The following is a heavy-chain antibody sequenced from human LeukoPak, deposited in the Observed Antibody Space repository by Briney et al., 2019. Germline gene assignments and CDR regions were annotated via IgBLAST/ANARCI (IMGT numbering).Heavy chain of an antibody. V-gene: IGHV1-46*01. CDR1: GYPFTTFS. Sequence: ASVKVSCKASGYPFTTFSLHWVRQAPGQGLEWMAIINPGIFTTTYAQKHQDRITVTSDTSTATVYMELRSLRLEDTAVYFCARDWAHGSFDFWGQGTLVTVSS. J-gene: IGHJ4*02. D-gene: IGHD3-16*01. CDR2: INPGIFTT. CDR3: ARDWAHGSFDF.